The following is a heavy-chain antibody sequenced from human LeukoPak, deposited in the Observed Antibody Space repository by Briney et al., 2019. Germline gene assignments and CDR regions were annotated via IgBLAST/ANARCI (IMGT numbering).Heavy chain of an antibody. CDR2: ITYDGSNK. J-gene: IGHJ4*02. V-gene: IGHV3-30*18. Sequence: GGSLRLSCAASGFTFSSYGMHWVRQAPGKGLEWVAVITYDGSNKYYADSVKGRFTISRDNSKNSLDLQMNSLRGEDTAVYYCAKDLISGSYPRWGQGTLVTVSS. CDR3: AKDLISGSYPR. CDR1: GFTFSSYG. D-gene: IGHD3-10*01.